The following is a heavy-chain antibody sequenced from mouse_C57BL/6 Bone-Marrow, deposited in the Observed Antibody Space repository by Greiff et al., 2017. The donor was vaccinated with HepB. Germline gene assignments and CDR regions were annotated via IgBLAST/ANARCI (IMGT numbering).Heavy chain of an antibody. CDR3: ASPLYPDYYAMDY. CDR2: IYPGSGST. J-gene: IGHJ4*01. CDR1: GYTFTSYW. Sequence: VQLQQPGAELVKPGASVKMSCKASGYTFTSYWITWVKQRPGQGLEWIGDIYPGSGSTNYNEKFKSKATLTVDTSSSTAYMQLISLTSEDSAVYYCASPLYPDYYAMDYWGQGTSVTVSS. V-gene: IGHV1-55*01.